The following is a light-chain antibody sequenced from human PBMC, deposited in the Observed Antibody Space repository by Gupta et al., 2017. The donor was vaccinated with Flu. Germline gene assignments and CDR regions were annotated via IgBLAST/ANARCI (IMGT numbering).Light chain of an antibody. CDR3: GGWDASMNDWV. J-gene: IGLJ3*02. CDR1: SSNIGNNA. Sequence: QSVLTQPPSVSEAPRQRVTISCSGSSSNIGNNAVNWYQQLPAKDTNLLIVYDDLMPSGVDDRGLCYTTGNYASPLTXAXPSEEEXDDYCGGWDASMNDWVFGRGTKLTVL. V-gene: IGLV1-36*01. CDR2: YDD.